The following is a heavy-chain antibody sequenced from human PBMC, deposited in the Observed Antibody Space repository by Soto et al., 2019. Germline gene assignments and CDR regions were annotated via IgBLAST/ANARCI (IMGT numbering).Heavy chain of an antibody. CDR1: GYSFTSHW. J-gene: IGHJ6*02. D-gene: IGHD2-2*02. V-gene: IGHV5-51*01. Sequence: PGESLKISCXASGYSFTSHWIAWVRQMPGKGLELMAIIYPGDSDIQYSPSFQGQVSVSADKSISTAYLQWSSLEASDTAIYYCSRLGHYCSSPSCYTGYFYSGMDVWGQGTTVTVSS. CDR3: SRLGHYCSSPSCYTGYFYSGMDV. CDR2: IYPGDSDI.